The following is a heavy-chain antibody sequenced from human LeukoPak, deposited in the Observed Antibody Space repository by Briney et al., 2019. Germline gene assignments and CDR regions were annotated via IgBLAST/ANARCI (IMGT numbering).Heavy chain of an antibody. J-gene: IGHJ4*02. CDR2: IRSQAYGGTT. CDR1: GFTFGDYA. D-gene: IGHD3-10*01. CDR3: TRDLEPVWFGEFSDY. V-gene: IGHV3-49*03. Sequence: GGSLRLSCTASGFTFGDYAMSWFRQAPGSGLAPAGFIRSQAYGGTTEYAASVKGRFTISRDDSKSIAYLQMNSLKTEDTAVYYCTRDLEPVWFGEFSDYWGQGTLVTVSS.